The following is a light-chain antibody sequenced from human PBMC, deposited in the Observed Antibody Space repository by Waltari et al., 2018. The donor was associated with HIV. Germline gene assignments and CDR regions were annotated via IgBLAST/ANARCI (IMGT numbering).Light chain of an antibody. CDR3: SSYTSTSSLEVV. CDR1: SSDVGNYYNY. V-gene: IGLV2-14*01. CDR2: EVT. J-gene: IGLJ3*02. Sequence: SALTQPASVSGSPGQSITISCPGTSSDVGNYYNYVSWYQQYPGKAPRLLIYEVTNRPSGVSSRFSGSKSGNTASLTISGLQAEDEADYYCSSYTSTSSLEVVFGRGTKVTVL.